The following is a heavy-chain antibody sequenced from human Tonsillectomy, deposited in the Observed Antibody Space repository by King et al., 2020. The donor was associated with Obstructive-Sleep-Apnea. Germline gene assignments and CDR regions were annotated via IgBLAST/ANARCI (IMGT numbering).Heavy chain of an antibody. CDR3: ARGVAVAVEYYYDH. Sequence: QLVQSGAEVKKPGASVKVSCKTSGYTFAAYGYGWVRQAPGEGLEWVGWITPNKGNAKYARRFQGRVTMTTDTATNKAYMGLRSLTSDDTARYYCARGVAVAVEYYYDHWGQGTLVTVSA. J-gene: IGHJ4*02. V-gene: IGHV1-18*04. CDR2: ITPNKGNA. CDR1: GYTFAAYG. D-gene: IGHD6-19*01.